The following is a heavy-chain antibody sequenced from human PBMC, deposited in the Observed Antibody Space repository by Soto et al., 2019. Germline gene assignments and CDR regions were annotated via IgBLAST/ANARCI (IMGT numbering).Heavy chain of an antibody. Sequence: GGSLRLSCAASGFTVSSNYMSWVRQAPGKGLEWVSLIYSGGSTYYADSVKGRFTISRHNSKNTLYLQMNSLRVEDTAVYYCARVIVAAAGGWFDPWGQGTLVTVSS. CDR2: IYSGGST. V-gene: IGHV3-53*04. CDR1: GFTVSSNY. D-gene: IGHD6-13*01. CDR3: ARVIVAAAGGWFDP. J-gene: IGHJ5*02.